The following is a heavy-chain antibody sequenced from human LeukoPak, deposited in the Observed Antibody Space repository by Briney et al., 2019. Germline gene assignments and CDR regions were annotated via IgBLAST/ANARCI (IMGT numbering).Heavy chain of an antibody. CDR1: GFTVSNNY. CDR3: ARDSDSGYGPFAS. CDR2: IHSGGTT. D-gene: IGHD5-12*01. V-gene: IGHV3-53*01. J-gene: IGHJ4*02. Sequence: GGSLRLSCAAPGFTVSNNYMSWVRQAPGKGLEWVSVIHSGGTTNYADSVQGRFTISRDNSKTTVYLHMNSLRAEDTDVYYCARDSDSGYGPFASWGQGTLVTVSS.